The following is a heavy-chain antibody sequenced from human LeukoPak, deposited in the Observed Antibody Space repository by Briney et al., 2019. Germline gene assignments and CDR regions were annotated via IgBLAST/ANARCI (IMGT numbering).Heavy chain of an antibody. CDR1: GGTSNSYS. D-gene: IGHD2-15*01. V-gene: IGHV1-69*06. J-gene: IGHJ3*02. Sequence: SVKVSCKASGGTSNSYSMNWVRQAPGQGLEWMGGIMPIFGSANYAQRFQGRVTITADKSTSTAYMELSSLRSEDTAVYYCARGERVAAPNVAFDIWGQGTMVTVSS. CDR3: ARGERVAAPNVAFDI. CDR2: IMPIFGSA.